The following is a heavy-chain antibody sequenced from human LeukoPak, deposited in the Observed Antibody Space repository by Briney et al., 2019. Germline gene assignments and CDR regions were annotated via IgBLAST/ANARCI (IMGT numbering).Heavy chain of an antibody. Sequence: PGGSLRLSCAASGFTFSSYWMSWVRQAPGKWLEWVANIKQDGSEKYYVGSVKGRFTISRDNAKNSLYLQMNSLRAEDTAVYYCARVAAAQEYYYYYMDVWGKGTTVTVSS. CDR2: IKQDGSEK. D-gene: IGHD6-13*01. CDR3: ARVAAAQEYYYYYMDV. CDR1: GFTFSSYW. J-gene: IGHJ6*03. V-gene: IGHV3-7*01.